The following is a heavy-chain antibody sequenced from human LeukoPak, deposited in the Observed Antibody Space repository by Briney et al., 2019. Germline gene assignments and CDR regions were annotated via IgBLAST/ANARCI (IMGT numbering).Heavy chain of an antibody. J-gene: IGHJ4*02. Sequence: GGSLRLSCAVSGFTFRTFWMAWVRQAPGKGLEWVATIKQDGYEKHYVDSVRGRFTISRDNAKNLLYLQMNSLRVEDTAVYHCVDGESLLYWGQGTLVPVSS. CDR3: VDGESLLY. V-gene: IGHV3-7*03. D-gene: IGHD3-10*01. CDR1: GFTFRTFW. CDR2: IKQDGYEK.